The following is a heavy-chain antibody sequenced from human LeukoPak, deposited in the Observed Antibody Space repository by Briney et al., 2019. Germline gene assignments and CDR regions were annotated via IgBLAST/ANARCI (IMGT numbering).Heavy chain of an antibody. Sequence: ASVKVSCKASGYTFTSYGISWVRQAPGQGLEWMGWISAYNGNTNYAQKLQGRVTMTTDTSTSTAYMELRSLRSDDTAVYYCARDHYGSGSYAEYRITEYYFDYWGQGTLVTVSS. CDR2: ISAYNGNT. D-gene: IGHD3-10*01. J-gene: IGHJ4*02. CDR3: ARDHYGSGSYAEYRITEYYFDY. V-gene: IGHV1-18*01. CDR1: GYTFTSYG.